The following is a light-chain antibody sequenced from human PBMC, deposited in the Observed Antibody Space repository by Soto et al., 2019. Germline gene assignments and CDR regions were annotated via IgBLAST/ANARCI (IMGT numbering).Light chain of an antibody. CDR1: QGLVNW. Sequence: DIQVTQSPSSVSASVGDSVTITCRASQGLVNWFAWYQQKPGKTPKLLIYAASTFKSGVASTFSGSESGTDLNLTISSLQPEEFATSSCHQNSSFPLPFGRGTKVEIK. CDR3: HQNSSFPLP. J-gene: IGKJ4*01. V-gene: IGKV1-12*01. CDR2: AAS.